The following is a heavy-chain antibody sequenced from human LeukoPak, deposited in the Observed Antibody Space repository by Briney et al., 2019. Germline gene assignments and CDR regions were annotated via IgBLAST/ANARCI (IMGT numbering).Heavy chain of an antibody. Sequence: SGGSLRLSCAASGFTFSNAWMSWVRQAPGKGLEWVGRIKSKTDGGTTDYAAPVKGRFTISRDDSKNTLYLQMNSLKTEDTAVYYCTTDVTAXXXTFDYWGQGTLVTVSS. CDR2: IKSKTDGGTT. CDR3: TTDVTAXXXTFDY. V-gene: IGHV3-15*01. CDR1: GFTFSNAW. D-gene: IGHD3-16*01. J-gene: IGHJ4*02.